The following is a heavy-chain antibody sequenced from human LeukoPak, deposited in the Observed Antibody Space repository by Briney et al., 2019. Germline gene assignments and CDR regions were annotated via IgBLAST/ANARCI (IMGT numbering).Heavy chain of an antibody. CDR1: GFTFDDYG. V-gene: IGHV3-20*04. D-gene: IGHD5-24*01. J-gene: IGHJ6*03. CDR3: ARTMALGYYYMDV. CDR2: MNWNGSST. Sequence: RPGGSLRLSCAASGFTFDDYGMSWVRQAPGKGLEWVSGMNWNGSSTGYADSLKGRFTITRDNAKNSLYLQMNSLRAEDTALYYCARTMALGYYYMDVWGKGTTVTVSS.